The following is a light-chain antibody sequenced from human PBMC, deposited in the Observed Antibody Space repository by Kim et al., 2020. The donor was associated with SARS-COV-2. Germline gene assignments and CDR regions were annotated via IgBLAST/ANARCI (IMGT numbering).Light chain of an antibody. CDR1: KLGDKY. J-gene: IGLJ2*01. CDR2: QDS. CDR3: QAWDSSLVV. V-gene: IGLV3-1*01. Sequence: YELTQPPSVSVSPGQTASITCSGDKLGDKYACWYQQKPGQSPVLVIYQDSKRPSGIPERFSGSNSGNTATLTISGTQAMDEADYYCQAWDSSLVVFGGGTQLTVL.